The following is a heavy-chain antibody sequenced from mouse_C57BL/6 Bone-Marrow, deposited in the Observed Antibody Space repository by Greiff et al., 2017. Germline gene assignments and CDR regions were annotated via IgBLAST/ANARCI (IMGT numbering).Heavy chain of an antibody. J-gene: IGHJ4*01. CDR3: ARYRGGYYAIDY. CDR2: IRNKANGYTT. V-gene: IGHV7-3*01. Sequence: EVKLMESGGGLVQPGGSLSLSCAASGFTFTDYYMSWVRQPPGKALEWLGFIRNKANGYTTEYSASVKGRFTISRDNSQSSLYLQMNALRAEDSATYYCARYRGGYYAIDYWGQGTSVTVSS. CDR1: GFTFTDYY.